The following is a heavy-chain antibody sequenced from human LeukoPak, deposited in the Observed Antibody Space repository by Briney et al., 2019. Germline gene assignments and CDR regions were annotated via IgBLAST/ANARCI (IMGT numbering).Heavy chain of an antibody. Sequence: SVKVSCKASGGTFSSYAISWVRQAPGQGLEWMGGIIPIFGTANYAQKFQGRDTITADESTSTAYMELSSLRSEDTAVYYCARDEVGTYYYGSGSYYPNWFDPWGQGTLVTVSS. CDR3: ARDEVGTYYYGSGSYYPNWFDP. D-gene: IGHD3-10*01. V-gene: IGHV1-69*13. CDR2: IIPIFGTA. J-gene: IGHJ5*02. CDR1: GGTFSSYA.